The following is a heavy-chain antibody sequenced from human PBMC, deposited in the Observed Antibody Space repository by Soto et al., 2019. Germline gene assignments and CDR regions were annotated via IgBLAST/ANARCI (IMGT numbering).Heavy chain of an antibody. V-gene: IGHV1-69*01. Sequence: QVRLVQSGAEVKKPGSSVKVSCKASGGTFSSYAISWVRQAPGQGLEWMGGIIPIFGTANYAQKFQGRVTITADESTSTAYMELSSLRSEDTAVYYCASTRADSSSWFYYYYGMDVWGQGTTVTVSS. CDR3: ASTRADSSSWFYYYYGMDV. CDR1: GGTFSSYA. J-gene: IGHJ6*02. CDR2: IIPIFGTA. D-gene: IGHD6-13*01.